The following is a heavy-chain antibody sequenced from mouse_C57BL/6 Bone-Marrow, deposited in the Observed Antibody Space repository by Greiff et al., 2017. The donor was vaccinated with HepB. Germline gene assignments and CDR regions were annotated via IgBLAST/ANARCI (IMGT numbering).Heavy chain of an antibody. D-gene: IGHD1-1*02. J-gene: IGHJ4*01. CDR1: GFTFSSYA. V-gene: IGHV5-4*01. CDR2: ISDGGSYT. Sequence: EVHLVESGGGLVKPGGSLKLSCAASGFTFSSYAMSWVRQTPEKRLEWVATISDGGSYTYYPDNVKGRFTISRDNAKNNLYLQMSHLKSEDTAMYYCARVAWEPWYYWGQGTSVTVSS. CDR3: ARVAWEPWYY.